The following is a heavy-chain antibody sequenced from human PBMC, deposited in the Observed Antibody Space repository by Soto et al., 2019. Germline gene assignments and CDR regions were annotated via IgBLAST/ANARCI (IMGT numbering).Heavy chain of an antibody. CDR3: ARTGDSGYDWGWFDP. D-gene: IGHD5-12*01. CDR2: ISYHGINT. Sequence: QVQLVESGGGVVQPGGSLRLSCAASGFTFSSYGMHWVRQAPGKGLEWVAVISYHGINTHYADSVKGRFTISRDNYKNTVYLHINSLRPEDTAVYYCARTGDSGYDWGWFDPWGQGPLVSVSS. J-gene: IGHJ5*02. V-gene: IGHV3-30*03. CDR1: GFTFSSYG.